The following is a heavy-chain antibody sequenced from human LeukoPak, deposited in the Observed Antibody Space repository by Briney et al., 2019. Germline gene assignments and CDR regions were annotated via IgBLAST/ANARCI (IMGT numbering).Heavy chain of an antibody. CDR2: VSGISYT. Sequence: GGSLRLSCAASGFTFSDYYMSWIRQAPGRGLEWVSYVSGISYTNYADSVRGRFTISRDNAKDSLYLQMNSLRAEDTAVYYCARDWTYYYDSSGYYRSFDIWGQGTMVTVSS. D-gene: IGHD3-22*01. CDR3: ARDWTYYYDSSGYYRSFDI. J-gene: IGHJ3*02. V-gene: IGHV3-11*06. CDR1: GFTFSDYY.